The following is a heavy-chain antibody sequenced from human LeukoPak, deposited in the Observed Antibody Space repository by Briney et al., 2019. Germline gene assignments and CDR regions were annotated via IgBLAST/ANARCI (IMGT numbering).Heavy chain of an antibody. D-gene: IGHD3-9*01. Sequence: SETLSLTCTVSGGSISNYFWSWIRQAPGKGLEWIGYIYLSGNTNYNPSLKSRVTISVDTSKNQFSLRLSSVTAADTALYYCARGFDSTEWFFDLWGRGTLVTVSP. CDR1: GGSISNYF. CDR3: ARGFDSTEWFFDL. CDR2: IYLSGNT. V-gene: IGHV4-59*01. J-gene: IGHJ2*01.